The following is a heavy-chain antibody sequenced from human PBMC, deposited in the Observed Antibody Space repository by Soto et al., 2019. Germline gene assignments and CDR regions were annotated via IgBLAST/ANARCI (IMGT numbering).Heavy chain of an antibody. V-gene: IGHV4-31*03. J-gene: IGHJ5*02. D-gene: IGHD3-3*01. CDR2: IYHSGTA. CDR3: ARSANFDFWSDSTTPGWFDP. CDR1: GGSISSGGYY. Sequence: QVQLQESGPGLVKPSQTLSLTCTVSGGSISSGGYYWSWIRQYPGKGLEWIGTIYHSGTAYYNASLKSRVIISVDTSTNQFSLKLTSVTAADTAVFYCARSANFDFWSDSTTPGWFDPWGQGTLVTVSS.